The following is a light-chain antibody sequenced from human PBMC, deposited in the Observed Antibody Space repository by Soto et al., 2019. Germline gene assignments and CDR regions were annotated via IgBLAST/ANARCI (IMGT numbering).Light chain of an antibody. J-gene: IGKJ1*01. Sequence: DIQMTQSPSTLSSSVGDRVTITCRASQSISSWLAWYQQKPGKAPKLLIYDASSLESGVPSRFSGSGSGTEFTLTISSLRPDDFATYYCQQYNTWTFGQGTKVDI. CDR1: QSISSW. CDR3: QQYNTWT. CDR2: DAS. V-gene: IGKV1-5*01.